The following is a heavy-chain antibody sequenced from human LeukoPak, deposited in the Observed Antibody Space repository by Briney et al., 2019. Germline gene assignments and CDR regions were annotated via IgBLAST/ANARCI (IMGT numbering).Heavy chain of an antibody. J-gene: IGHJ3*02. D-gene: IGHD3-3*01. Sequence: ASVKVSCNASGYTFTSYCISWVRQAPGQGLEWMGWISAYNGNTNYAQKLQGRVTMTTDTSTSTAYMELRSLRSDDTAVYYCARDRGITIFGVVIDAFDIWGQGTMVTVSS. CDR2: ISAYNGNT. V-gene: IGHV1-18*01. CDR3: ARDRGITIFGVVIDAFDI. CDR1: GYTFTSYC.